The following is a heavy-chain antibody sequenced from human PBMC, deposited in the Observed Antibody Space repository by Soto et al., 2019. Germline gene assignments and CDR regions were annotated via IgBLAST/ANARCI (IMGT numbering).Heavy chain of an antibody. Sequence: SETLSLTCTVSGGSISSYYWSWIRQPPGKGLEWIGYVHDSWGSHYNPSLKSRVAISLDTSKSQFSLKLTSVTATDTALYYCAKDYSSSWYKDEHNYYYGMDVWGQGTTVTVSS. J-gene: IGHJ6*02. CDR3: AKDYSSSWYKDEHNYYYGMDV. CDR2: VHDSWGS. D-gene: IGHD6-13*01. CDR1: GGSISSYY. V-gene: IGHV4-59*12.